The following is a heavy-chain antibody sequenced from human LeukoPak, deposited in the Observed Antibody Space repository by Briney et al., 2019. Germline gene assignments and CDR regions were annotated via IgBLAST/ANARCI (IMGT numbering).Heavy chain of an antibody. Sequence: SETLSLTCIVSGGFISNSIYYWAWIRQPPGEGLEWIGSIHYSGKTYYYPSLKSRVTMSVDTSKNQFSLKLSSVTAADTAVYYCARRCGGDCYSKMGLDLSGQGTAVTVSS. J-gene: IGHJ5*02. CDR3: ARRCGGDCYSKMGLDL. CDR1: GGFISNSIYY. D-gene: IGHD2-21*02. V-gene: IGHV4-39*01. CDR2: IHYSGKT.